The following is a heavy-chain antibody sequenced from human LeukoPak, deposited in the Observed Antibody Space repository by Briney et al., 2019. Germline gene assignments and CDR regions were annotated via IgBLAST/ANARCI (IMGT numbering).Heavy chain of an antibody. V-gene: IGHV3-7*01. CDR3: AKDEVGGHFEY. CDR1: GFTFRSFY. CDR2: VNEDGREI. Sequence: GGSLRLSCAASGFTFRSFYMSWVRQAPGKGLEWVAKVNEDGREIYYADSVKGRFTISRDNAKNSVHLQMNNLRVEGTAVYYCAKDEVGGHFEYWGQGILVTVSS. J-gene: IGHJ4*02.